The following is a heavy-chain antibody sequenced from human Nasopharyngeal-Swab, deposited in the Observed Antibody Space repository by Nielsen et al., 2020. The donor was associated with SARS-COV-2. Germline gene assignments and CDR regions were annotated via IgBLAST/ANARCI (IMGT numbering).Heavy chain of an antibody. J-gene: IGHJ6*03. CDR3: ASGHTNGYPYHSYYYMDV. Sequence: WIRQSPGKGLERIAFITYNGNTYYDPSLKSRVSLSLDTSGNQISLNLTAVTAADTAVYYCASGHTNGYPYHSYYYMDVWGKGTTVTVSS. V-gene: IGHV4-31*02. D-gene: IGHD2-8*01. CDR2: ITYNGNT.